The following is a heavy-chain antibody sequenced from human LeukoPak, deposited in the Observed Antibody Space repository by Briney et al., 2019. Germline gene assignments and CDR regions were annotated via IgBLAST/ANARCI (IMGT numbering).Heavy chain of an antibody. CDR1: GGTFSSYT. Sequence: SVKVSCKASGGTFSSYTISWVRQAPGQGLEWMGRIIPILGIANYAQKYQGRVTITADKSTSTAYMELSSLRSEDTAVYYCARESRVGFGVVIPFIDYWGQGTLVTVSS. J-gene: IGHJ4*02. D-gene: IGHD3-3*01. V-gene: IGHV1-69*04. CDR3: ARESRVGFGVVIPFIDY. CDR2: IIPILGIA.